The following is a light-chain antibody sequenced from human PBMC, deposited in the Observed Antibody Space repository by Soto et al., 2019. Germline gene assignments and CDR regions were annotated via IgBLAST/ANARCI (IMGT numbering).Light chain of an antibody. J-gene: IGKJ4*01. CDR3: QQYNNWPPIT. V-gene: IGKV3-15*01. CDR1: QSVSSSY. CDR2: SAS. Sequence: EIVLTQSPGTLSLSPGERATLSCRASQSVSSSYLAWYQHKPGQAPRLLIYSASTRATGIPARFSGSGSGTEFTLTISSLQSEDFAIYYCQQYNNWPPITFGGGTKVDIK.